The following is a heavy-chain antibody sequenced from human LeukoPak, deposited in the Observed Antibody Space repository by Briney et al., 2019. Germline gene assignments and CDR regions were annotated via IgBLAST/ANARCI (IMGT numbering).Heavy chain of an antibody. V-gene: IGHV3-21*01. J-gene: IGHJ3*02. CDR1: GFTFSDYA. Sequence: GDSLRLSCTGSGFTFSDYAMAWVRHAPGKGLEWVSSIASNNDYRYYADSLRGRFTISRDNAKNSLYLQMNSLRAEDTAVYYCARVKSSGWPSGAFDIWGQGTMVTVSS. CDR3: ARVKSSGWPSGAFDI. D-gene: IGHD6-19*01. CDR2: IASNNDYR.